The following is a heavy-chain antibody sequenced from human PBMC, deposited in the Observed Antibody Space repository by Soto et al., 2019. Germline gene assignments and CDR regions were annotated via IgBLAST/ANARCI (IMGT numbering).Heavy chain of an antibody. CDR2: ISSGSSSI. CDR1: GFTFSSYS. J-gene: IGHJ4*02. V-gene: IGHV3-48*02. Sequence: EVQLVESGGGLVQPGGSLRLSCAASGFTFSSYSMNWVRQAPGKGLECVSYISSGSSSIYYADSVKGRFTISRDNAKNSVYLQMNSLRDEDTAEYYCARDAGSLGYWGQGTLVTVSS. CDR3: ARDAGSLGY. D-gene: IGHD1-26*01.